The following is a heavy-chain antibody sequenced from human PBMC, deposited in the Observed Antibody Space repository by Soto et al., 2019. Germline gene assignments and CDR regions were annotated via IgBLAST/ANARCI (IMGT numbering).Heavy chain of an antibody. CDR2: ISYDGSNK. J-gene: IGHJ4*02. CDR3: ARRPLGGCSYGPDY. D-gene: IGHD5-18*01. V-gene: IGHV3-30-3*01. CDR1: GFTFSSYA. Sequence: ESGGGVVQPGRSLRLSCAASGFTFSSYAMHWVRQAPGKGLEWVAVISYDGSNKYYADSVKGRFTISRDNSKNTLYLQMNSLRAEDKAVYYCARRPLGGCSYGPDYWGQGTLVTVSS.